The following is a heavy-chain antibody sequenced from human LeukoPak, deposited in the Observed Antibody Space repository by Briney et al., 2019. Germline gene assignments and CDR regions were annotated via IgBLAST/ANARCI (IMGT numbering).Heavy chain of an antibody. CDR3: ANNVDPGYY. J-gene: IGHJ4*02. V-gene: IGHV3-30-3*01. Sequence: GGSLRLSCAASGFTFSSYAMHWVRQAPGKGLEWVAVISYDGSNKYYADSVKGRFTISRDNSKNTLYLQMNSLRAEDTAVYYCANNVDPGYYWGQGTLVTVSS. D-gene: IGHD5-18*01. CDR1: GFTFSSYA. CDR2: ISYDGSNK.